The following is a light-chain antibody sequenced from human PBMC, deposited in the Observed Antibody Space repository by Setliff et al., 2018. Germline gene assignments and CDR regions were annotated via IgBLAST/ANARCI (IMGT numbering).Light chain of an antibody. Sequence: VLTQPASVSGSPGQSITISCTGTSSDVGGYNYVSWYQQHPGKAPKLMIYDVSNRPSGVSNRFSGSKSGNTASLTISGLQAEDEADYYCSSYTSSSTLPVFGGGTK. CDR3: SSYTSSSTLPV. J-gene: IGLJ3*02. CDR1: SSDVGGYNY. V-gene: IGLV2-14*03. CDR2: DVS.